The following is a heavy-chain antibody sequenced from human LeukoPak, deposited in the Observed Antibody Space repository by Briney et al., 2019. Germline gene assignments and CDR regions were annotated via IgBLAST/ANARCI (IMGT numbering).Heavy chain of an antibody. CDR3: ARKGTTVTQY. Sequence: PGGSLRLSCAASGFTFWDYYMTWIRQAPGKGMEWISHISGSGDIIHYEDSVKGRFTISRDNAKNFLYLQMNSLRVEDTAIYYCARKGTTVTQYWGQGTLVTVSS. D-gene: IGHD4-17*01. V-gene: IGHV3-11*01. J-gene: IGHJ4*02. CDR1: GFTFWDYY. CDR2: ISGSGDII.